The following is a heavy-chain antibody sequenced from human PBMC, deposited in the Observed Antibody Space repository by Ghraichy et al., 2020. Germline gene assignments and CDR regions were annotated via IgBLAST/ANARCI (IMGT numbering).Heavy chain of an antibody. V-gene: IGHV3-23*01. CDR3: ARRADYHDC. CDR1: GFTFSSYA. Sequence: LSLTCAASGFTFSSYAMSWVRQAPGKGLEWVSAISGSGGSTYYADSVKGRFTISRDNAKNTLYLQMNSLRAEDTAVYYCARRADYHDCWGQGTLVTVSS. CDR2: ISGSGGST. J-gene: IGHJ4*02.